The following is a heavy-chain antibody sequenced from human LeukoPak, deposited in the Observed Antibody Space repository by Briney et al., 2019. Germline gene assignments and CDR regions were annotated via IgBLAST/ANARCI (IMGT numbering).Heavy chain of an antibody. J-gene: IGHJ4*02. V-gene: IGHV3-48*01. CDR3: AKDGTSYYYIYY. Sequence: PGGSLRLSCAASGFTFSSYSMNWVRQAPGKGLEWVSYISSPSSTIYYADSVKGRFTISRDNAKNSLYLQMNSLRGDDTAVYYCAKDGTSYYYIYYWGQGTLVTVSS. D-gene: IGHD2/OR15-2a*01. CDR2: ISSPSSTI. CDR1: GFTFSSYS.